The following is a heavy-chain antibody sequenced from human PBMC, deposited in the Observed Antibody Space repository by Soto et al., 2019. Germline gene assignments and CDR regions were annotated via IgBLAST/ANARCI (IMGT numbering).Heavy chain of an antibody. CDR3: ARGRSTDY. CDR1: GFTFEKYW. J-gene: IGHJ4*02. V-gene: IGHV3-7*01. CDR2: IKEDGSDK. Sequence: DVQLLGSGGALVQPGESLRLSCAASGFTFEKYWMTWARQAPGKGLELVANIKEDGSDKTYVDSVKGRFTVSRDNTKDFLFLQMNSLRDEDTAVYYCARGRSTDYWGQGTLVIVSS.